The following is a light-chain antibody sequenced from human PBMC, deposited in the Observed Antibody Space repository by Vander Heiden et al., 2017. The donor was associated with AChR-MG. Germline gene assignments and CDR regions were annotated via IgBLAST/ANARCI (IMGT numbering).Light chain of an antibody. J-gene: IGKJ1*01. CDR3: QQYANWPRT. CDR2: DAS. Sequence: EIVMTQSPAILSVSPGERATLSCRASQSVSNNLAWYQQKPGQAPRLLIYDASTRATGIPDWFRGSGSGTEFTLTISGLKSEDCAVYYCQQYANWPRTFGQGTKVEIK. CDR1: QSVSNN. V-gene: IGKV3-15*01.